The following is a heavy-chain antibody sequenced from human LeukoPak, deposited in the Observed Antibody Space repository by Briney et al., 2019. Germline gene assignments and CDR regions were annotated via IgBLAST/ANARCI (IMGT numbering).Heavy chain of an antibody. Sequence: GASVKVSCKASGYTFTSYDINWVRQATGQGLEWMGWINPNSGGTNYAPKFQGRVTMTRDTSISTAYMELSRLRSDDTAVYYCARARRSYFDYWGQGTLVTVSS. CDR2: INPNSGGT. CDR3: ARARRSYFDY. V-gene: IGHV1-2*02. J-gene: IGHJ4*02. CDR1: GYTFTSYD.